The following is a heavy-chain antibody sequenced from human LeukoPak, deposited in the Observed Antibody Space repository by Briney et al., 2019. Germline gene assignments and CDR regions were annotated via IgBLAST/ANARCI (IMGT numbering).Heavy chain of an antibody. D-gene: IGHD1-14*01. CDR1: GYTFT. CDR2: INPSGGST. J-gene: IGHJ6*02. CDR3: ARSSGRSPNREYLDV. V-gene: IGHV1-46*01. Sequence: ASVKVSCKASGYTFTIHWVRQAPGQGLEWMGIINPSGGSTSYAQKFQGRVTMTRDTSTSTVYMELSSLRSEDTAVYYCARSSGRSPNREYLDVWGQGTPVTVSS.